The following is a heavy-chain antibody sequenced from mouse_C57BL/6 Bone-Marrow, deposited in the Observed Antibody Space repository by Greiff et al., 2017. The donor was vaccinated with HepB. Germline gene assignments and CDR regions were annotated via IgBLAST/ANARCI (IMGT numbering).Heavy chain of an antibody. J-gene: IGHJ2*01. D-gene: IGHD1-1*01. Sequence: EVQLVESGGGLVKPGGSLKLSCAASGFTFSSYAMSWVRQTPEKRLEWVATISDGGSYTYYPDNVKGRFTISRDNAKNNLYLQMSHLKSEDTAMYYCARDYYGGDYWGQGTTLTVSS. CDR3: ARDYYGGDY. CDR1: GFTFSSYA. V-gene: IGHV5-4*01. CDR2: ISDGGSYT.